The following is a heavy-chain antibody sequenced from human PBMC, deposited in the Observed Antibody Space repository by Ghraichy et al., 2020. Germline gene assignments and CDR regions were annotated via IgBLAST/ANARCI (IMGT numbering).Heavy chain of an antibody. CDR3: AAPAQRSGSYYTAVDI. D-gene: IGHD3-10*01. CDR1: GFTFSSHS. V-gene: IGHV3-23*01. CDR2: ISAAGVTT. J-gene: IGHJ3*02. Sequence: GESLNISCAASGFTFSSHSMNWVRQAPGKGLEWVAVISAAGVTTYYADSVKGRFTISRDNSKNTLYVQMNSLRAEDTAVYYCAAPAQRSGSYYTAVDIWGQGTMVTVTS.